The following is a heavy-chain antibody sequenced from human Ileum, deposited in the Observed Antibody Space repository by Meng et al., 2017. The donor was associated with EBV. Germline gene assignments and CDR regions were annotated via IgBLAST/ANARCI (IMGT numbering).Heavy chain of an antibody. CDR2: IYYSGST. D-gene: IGHD3-22*01. J-gene: IGHJ4*02. CDR1: GYSISSTNW. CDR3: ARNVPGTSAYYD. Sequence: GPRLVNPSDPLSLTCAVSGYSISSTNWWGWIRQPPGKGLKWIGYIYYSGSTSYNPSLKSRVPMSVDTSKNQFSLNLNSVTAVDTAVYYCARNVPGTSAYYDWGQGTLVTVSS. V-gene: IGHV4-28*01.